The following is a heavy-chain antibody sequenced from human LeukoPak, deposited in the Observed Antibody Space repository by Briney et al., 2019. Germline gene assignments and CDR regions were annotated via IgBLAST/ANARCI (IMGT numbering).Heavy chain of an antibody. CDR2: IKEDGSEK. CDR3: ARDKIVGATIFDY. Sequence: GGSLRLSCAASGFTLSRYWMSWVRQAPGKGLEWVANIKEDGSEKFYVDSLKGRFTIFRDNAENSLYLLMNSLRADDTAVYYCARDKIVGATIFDYWGQGTLVTVSS. D-gene: IGHD1-26*01. CDR1: GFTLSRYW. V-gene: IGHV3-7*01. J-gene: IGHJ4*02.